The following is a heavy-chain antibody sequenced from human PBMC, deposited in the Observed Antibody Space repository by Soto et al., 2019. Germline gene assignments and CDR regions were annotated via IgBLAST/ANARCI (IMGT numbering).Heavy chain of an antibody. CDR1: GDSITNSRW. CDR3: GYSTGWYRHDI. CDR2: ILHSGET. D-gene: IGHD6-19*01. J-gene: IGHJ3*02. Sequence: QVQLQESGPGLVKPSGTLSLTCAVSGDSITNSRWWTWVRQPPGKGLEWIGDILHSGETNYNPSLKSRVFISVDKSQNQFSLRVSSVTAADTAVYYCGYSTGWYRHDIWGQGTLVTVSS. V-gene: IGHV4-4*02.